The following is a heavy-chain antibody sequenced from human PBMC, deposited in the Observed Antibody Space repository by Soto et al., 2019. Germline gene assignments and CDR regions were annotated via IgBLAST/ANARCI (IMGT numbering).Heavy chain of an antibody. Sequence: GGSLRLSCAASGFILSNYDMHWVRHGTGKGLEWVSGIGPGGETYYSVSVQGRLVITRENANNSLYLQMNSLRAGDTAVYYCVRAPGKNSGPGDYRKDVWGQGTTVTVSS. CDR2: IGPGGET. D-gene: IGHD2-21*01. J-gene: IGHJ6*02. CDR1: GFILSNYD. CDR3: VRAPGKNSGPGDYRKDV. V-gene: IGHV3-13*01.